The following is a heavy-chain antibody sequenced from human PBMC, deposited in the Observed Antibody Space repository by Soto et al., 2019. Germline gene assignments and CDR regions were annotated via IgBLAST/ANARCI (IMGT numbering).Heavy chain of an antibody. D-gene: IGHD6-19*01. V-gene: IGHV1-3*01. CDR1: GYTFTSYA. CDR2: INAGNGNT. Sequence: QVQLVQSGAEVKNPGASVKVSCKASGYTFTSYAIHWVRQAPGQRLEWMGWINAGNGNTKYSQKFQGRVTITRDTSASTAYMELRSLTSEDTAVYYCARDGAVSGNSNFDYWGQGTLVTVSS. J-gene: IGHJ4*02. CDR3: ARDGAVSGNSNFDY.